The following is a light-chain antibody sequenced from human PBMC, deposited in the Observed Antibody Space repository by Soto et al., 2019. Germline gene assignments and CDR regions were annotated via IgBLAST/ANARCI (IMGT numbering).Light chain of an antibody. CDR3: QQSGSSPRT. V-gene: IGKV3-20*01. Sequence: EIGLTQSPGTLSLSPGERATLSCRASQSVSSNYLAWYQQKPGQAPRLLIYSAATRATGIPDRFSGSGSGTAFTPTISRLESEVCAVYYCQQSGSSPRTFGQGTKVEVK. CDR2: SAA. J-gene: IGKJ1*01. CDR1: QSVSSNY.